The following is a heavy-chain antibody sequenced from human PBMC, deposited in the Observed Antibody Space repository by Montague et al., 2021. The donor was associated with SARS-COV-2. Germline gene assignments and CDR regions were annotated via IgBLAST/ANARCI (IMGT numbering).Heavy chain of an antibody. CDR2: FYYSGST. J-gene: IGHJ6*02. CDR3: ARDLGRTGYYYGLDA. CDR1: GGSLSSGGYY. V-gene: IGHV4-31*03. Sequence: TLSLTCTVSGGSLSSGGYYWSWIRQLPGKGLEWLGYFYYSGSTYYNPSRKSRVFISADMSKNQFFLNLTSVTDADAAVYDCARDLGRTGYYYGLDAWGQGTPVTVSS. D-gene: IGHD3/OR15-3a*01.